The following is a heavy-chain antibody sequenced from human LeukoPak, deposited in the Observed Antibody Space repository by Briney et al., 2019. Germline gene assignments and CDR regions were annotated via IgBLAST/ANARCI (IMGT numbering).Heavy chain of an antibody. CDR2: IIPIFGTA. Sequence: ASVKVSCKASGGTFSSYAISWVRQAPGQGLEWMGGIIPIFGTANYAQKFQGRVTITADESTSTAYMELSSLRSEDTAVYYCARLRVRVYYHYYYMDVWGKGTTVTIS. J-gene: IGHJ6*03. D-gene: IGHD3-10*01. CDR1: GGTFSSYA. V-gene: IGHV1-69*13. CDR3: ARLRVRVYYHYYYMDV.